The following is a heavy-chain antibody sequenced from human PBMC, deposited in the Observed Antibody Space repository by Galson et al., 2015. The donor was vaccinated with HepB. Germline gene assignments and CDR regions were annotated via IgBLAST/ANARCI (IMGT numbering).Heavy chain of an antibody. CDR1: GFTFSSYA. V-gene: IGHV3-64*01. J-gene: IGHJ2*01. Sequence: SLRLSCAASGFTFSSYAMHWVRQAPGKGLEYVSAISSNGGSTYYANSVKGRFTISRDNSKNTLYLQMGSLRAEDMAVYYCARSYYDSSGYYSRGTYWYFDLWGRGTLVTVSS. D-gene: IGHD3-22*01. CDR3: ARSYYDSSGYYSRGTYWYFDL. CDR2: ISSNGGST.